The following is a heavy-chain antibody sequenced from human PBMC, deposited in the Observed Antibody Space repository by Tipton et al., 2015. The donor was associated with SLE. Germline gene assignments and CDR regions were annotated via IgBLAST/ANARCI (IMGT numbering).Heavy chain of an antibody. CDR2: IHSDGSTT. Sequence: SLRLSCEASGFTFSKHWMHWVRQAPGEGLVWVSRIHSDGSTTNYADSVRGRFTVSRDNAKNTLYLQMNSLRAEDTAVYYCARERAGDVFDICGQGTMVTV. V-gene: IGHV3-74*01. CDR3: ARERAGDVFDI. J-gene: IGHJ3*02. CDR1: GFTFSKHW.